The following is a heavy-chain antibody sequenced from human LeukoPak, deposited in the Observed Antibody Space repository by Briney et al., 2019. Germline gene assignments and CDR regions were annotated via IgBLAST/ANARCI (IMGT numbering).Heavy chain of an antibody. D-gene: IGHD2-2*01. J-gene: IGHJ6*02. Sequence: PSETLSLTCAVYGGSFSGYYRSWIRQPPGKGLEWIGEINHSGSTNYNPSLKSRVTISVDTSKNQFSLKLSSVTAADTAVYYCARGWIVVVPAAIQYYYGMDVWGQGTTVTVSS. CDR3: ARGWIVVVPAAIQYYYGMDV. CDR1: GGSFSGYY. V-gene: IGHV4-34*01. CDR2: INHSGST.